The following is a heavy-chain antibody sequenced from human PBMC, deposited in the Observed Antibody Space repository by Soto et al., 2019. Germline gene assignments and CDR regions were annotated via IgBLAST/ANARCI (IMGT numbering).Heavy chain of an antibody. J-gene: IGHJ3*01. CDR3: ARTSKWWGYGFDV. Sequence: SKNLSLTCRVSGESLSNYYRSWIRLPPGKGLEWIGYIYYSGSTSYSPSLKSRVTISVDTSKSQFSLKLSSVTAADTAIYYCARTSKWWGYGFDVWDQGTMGTVSS. D-gene: IGHD2-21*01. V-gene: IGHV4-59*01. CDR2: IYYSGST. CDR1: GESLSNYY.